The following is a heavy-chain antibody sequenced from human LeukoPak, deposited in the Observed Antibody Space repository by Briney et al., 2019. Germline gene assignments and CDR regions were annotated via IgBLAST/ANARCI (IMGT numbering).Heavy chain of an antibody. D-gene: IGHD3-3*01. CDR2: ISYDGSNK. Sequence: PGGSLRLSCAASGFTFSCYAMHWVRQAPGKGLEWVAVISYDGSNKYYADSVKGRFTISRDNSKNTLYLQMNSLRAEDTAVYYCARVYYDFWSGYPYWGQGTLVTVSS. CDR3: ARVYYDFWSGYPY. V-gene: IGHV3-30-3*01. CDR1: GFTFSCYA. J-gene: IGHJ4*02.